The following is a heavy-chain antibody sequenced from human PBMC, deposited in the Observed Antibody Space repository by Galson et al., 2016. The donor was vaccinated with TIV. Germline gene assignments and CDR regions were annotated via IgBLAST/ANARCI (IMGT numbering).Heavy chain of an antibody. Sequence: SVKVSCKASGYMFTGYHLHWVRQAPGQGPEWMVRINPNSGDTDFAQKFQGRVTMTRDTSISTAYIELRRLTFADTAVYFCARGVDGFRYWGQGTLVTVSS. V-gene: IGHV1-2*06. D-gene: IGHD5-24*01. CDR3: ARGVDGFRY. CDR2: INPNSGDT. J-gene: IGHJ4*02. CDR1: GYMFTGYH.